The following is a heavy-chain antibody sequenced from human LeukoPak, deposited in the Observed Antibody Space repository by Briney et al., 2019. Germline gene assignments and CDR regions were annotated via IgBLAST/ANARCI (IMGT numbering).Heavy chain of an antibody. V-gene: IGHV3-30*18. CDR3: AKDRHDYSNSFDY. J-gene: IGHJ4*02. Sequence: GESLRLSCAASGFTFSTYGMHWVRQAPGKGLEWVAVISYDGSNKYYADSVKGRFTISRDNSKNTLYLQMNSLRAEDTAVFYCAKDRHDYSNSFDYWGQGTLVTVSS. CDR1: GFTFSTYG. CDR2: ISYDGSNK. D-gene: IGHD4-11*01.